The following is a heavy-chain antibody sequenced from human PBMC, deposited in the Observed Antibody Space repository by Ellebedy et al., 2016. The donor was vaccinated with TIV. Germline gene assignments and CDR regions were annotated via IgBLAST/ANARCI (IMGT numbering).Heavy chain of an antibody. V-gene: IGHV3-48*03. J-gene: IGHJ4*02. D-gene: IGHD6-13*01. CDR2: ISSGGSTI. CDR1: GFIFSNYE. Sequence: PGGSLRLSCAASGFIFSNYEMNWVRQAPGKGLEWVSYISSGGSTIYYADSVKGRFTISRDNAKNSLYLQMNSLRAEDTAVYYCARLTAAGRDYWGQGTLVIVSS. CDR3: ARLTAAGRDY.